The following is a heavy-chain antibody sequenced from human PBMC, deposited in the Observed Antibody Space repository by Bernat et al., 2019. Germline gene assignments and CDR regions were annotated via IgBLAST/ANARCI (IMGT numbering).Heavy chain of an antibody. D-gene: IGHD6-13*01. Sequence: VQLVQSGAQVKKAGESLRISCKGSGYSFTSYWIAGVRQMPGKDLEWMGIIYPGDSDTIYSPSFQGQVTISADNSITNVYLQWSSLKASDTAMYYCARRHSSSAHYFDLWGQGTLVTVSS. CDR1: GYSFTSYW. CDR3: ARRHSSSAHYFDL. CDR2: IYPGDSDT. V-gene: IGHV5-51*01. J-gene: IGHJ4*02.